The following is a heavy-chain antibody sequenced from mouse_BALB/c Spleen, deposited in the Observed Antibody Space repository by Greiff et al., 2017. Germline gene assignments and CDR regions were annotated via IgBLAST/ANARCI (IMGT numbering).Heavy chain of an antibody. J-gene: IGHJ2*01. CDR3: ARLTTATYFDY. CDR1: GFAFSSYD. D-gene: IGHD1-2*01. V-gene: IGHV5-12-1*01. Sequence: DVMLVESGGGLVKPGGSLKLSCAASGFAFSSYDMSWVRQTPEKRLEWVAYISSGGGSTYYPDTVKGRFTISRDNAKNTLYLQMSSLKSEDTAMYYCARLTTATYFDYWGQGTTLTVSS. CDR2: ISSGGGST.